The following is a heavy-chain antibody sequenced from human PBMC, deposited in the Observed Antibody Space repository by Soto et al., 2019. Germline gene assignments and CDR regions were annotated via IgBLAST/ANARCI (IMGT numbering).Heavy chain of an antibody. V-gene: IGHV4-31*03. Sequence: PSETLSLTCTVSGGSISSGGYYWSWIRQHPGKGLEWIGYIYYSGSTYYNPSLKSRVTISVDTSKNQFSLKLSSVTAADTAVYCCARDFCSSTSCSYFDYWGQGTLVTVSS. CDR2: IYYSGST. J-gene: IGHJ4*02. D-gene: IGHD2-2*01. CDR3: ARDFCSSTSCSYFDY. CDR1: GGSISSGGYY.